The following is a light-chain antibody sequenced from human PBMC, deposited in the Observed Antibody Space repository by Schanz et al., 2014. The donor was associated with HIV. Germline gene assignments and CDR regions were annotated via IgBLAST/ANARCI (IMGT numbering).Light chain of an antibody. CDR2: GAS. Sequence: EIVLTQSPGTLSLSPGERGTLSCRAGQSVKSNFIGWYQQKPGQAPRLLIFGASNRATGIPDRFSGGESGTDFTLTISRVEPEDYAVYFCQQYGSPPWTFGQGTKVEVK. V-gene: IGKV3-20*01. J-gene: IGKJ1*01. CDR3: QQYGSPPWT. CDR1: QSVKSNF.